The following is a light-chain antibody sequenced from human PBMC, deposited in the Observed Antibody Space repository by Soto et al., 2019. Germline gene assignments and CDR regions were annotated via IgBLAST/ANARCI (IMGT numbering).Light chain of an antibody. V-gene: IGKV3-20*01. J-gene: IGKJ2*01. CDR1: QSVSSNN. CDR2: GAS. Sequence: TQSPSTLSASVGDTINITCRASQSVSSNNLAWYQHKPGRAPRLLIYGASSRATGIPDRFSGSGSGTDFTLTISRLEPEDFAVYFCQQYGSPYTFGQGTKLEIK. CDR3: QQYGSPYT.